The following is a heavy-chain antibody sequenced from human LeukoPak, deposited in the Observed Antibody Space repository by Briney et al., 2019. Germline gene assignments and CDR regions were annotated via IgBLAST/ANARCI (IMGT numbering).Heavy chain of an antibody. CDR1: GGSFSGYY. Sequence: SETLSLTCAVYGGSFSGYYWSWIRQPPGKGLEWIGEINHSGSTNYNPSLKSRVSISIDTSKNQFSLNLTSVTAADTAVYYCASRGRWGQGTLVTVSS. CDR2: INHSGST. V-gene: IGHV4-34*01. J-gene: IGHJ4*02. D-gene: IGHD1-26*01. CDR3: ASRGR.